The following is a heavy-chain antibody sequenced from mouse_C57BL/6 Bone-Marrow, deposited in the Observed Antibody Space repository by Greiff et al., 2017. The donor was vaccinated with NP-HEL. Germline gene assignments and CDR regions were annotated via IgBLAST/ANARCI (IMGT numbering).Heavy chain of an antibody. D-gene: IGHD1-1*01. V-gene: IGHV1-61*01. Sequence: VQLQQPGAELVRPGYSVKLSCKASGYTFTSYWMDWVKQRPGQGLEWIVNIYPSDSETHYNQKFKDKATLTVDKSSSTAYMQLSSLTSEDSAVYYCASRYYYGSSPAWFAYWGQGTLVTVSA. CDR3: ASRYYYGSSPAWFAY. CDR2: IYPSDSET. J-gene: IGHJ3*01. CDR1: GYTFTSYW.